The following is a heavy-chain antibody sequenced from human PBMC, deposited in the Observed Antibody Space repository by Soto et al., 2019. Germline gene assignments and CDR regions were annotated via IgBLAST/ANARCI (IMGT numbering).Heavy chain of an antibody. Sequence: GASVKVSCKASGYTFTSYGISWVRQAPGQGLEWMGWISAYNGNTNYAQKLQGRVTMTTDTSTSTAYMELRSLRSDDTAVYYCARDWTYYYGSGSYSNFGYWGQGTLVTVSS. V-gene: IGHV1-18*01. D-gene: IGHD3-10*01. J-gene: IGHJ4*02. CDR2: ISAYNGNT. CDR1: GYTFTSYG. CDR3: ARDWTYYYGSGSYSNFGY.